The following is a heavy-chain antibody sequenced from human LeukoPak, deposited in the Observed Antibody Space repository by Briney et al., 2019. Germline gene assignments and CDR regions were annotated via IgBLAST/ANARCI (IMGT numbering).Heavy chain of an antibody. D-gene: IGHD5-18*01. V-gene: IGHV3-7*01. J-gene: IGHJ4*02. Sequence: GGSLRLSCAASGFTFSSYAMSWVRQAPGKGLEWVANIMQDGSETYYVDSVKGRFTISRDNAKNSVFLQMDSLRAEDTAVYFCARVGRYSYVPNSWGQGTLVTVSS. CDR2: IMQDGSET. CDR3: ARVGRYSYVPNS. CDR1: GFTFSSYA.